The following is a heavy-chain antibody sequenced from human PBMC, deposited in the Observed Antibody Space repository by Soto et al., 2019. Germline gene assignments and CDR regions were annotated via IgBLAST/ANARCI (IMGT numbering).Heavy chain of an antibody. CDR3: AILKSGSHYYHGIDV. CDR2: ISGSGGNT. V-gene: IGHV3-23*01. Sequence: EVQLLESGGDVVQPGGSLRLSCEASGFTFSSYAMNWVRQAPGKGLEWVAAISGSGGNTFYADSVKGRVTISRDNSKKARFPEMHSLTAENTAVYDCAILKSGSHYYHGIDVWGQGTTVTVSS. CDR1: GFTFSSYA. D-gene: IGHD1-26*01. J-gene: IGHJ6*02.